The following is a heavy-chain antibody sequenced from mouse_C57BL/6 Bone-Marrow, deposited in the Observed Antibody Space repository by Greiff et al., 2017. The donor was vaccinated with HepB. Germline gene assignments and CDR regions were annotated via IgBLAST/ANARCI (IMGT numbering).Heavy chain of an antibody. Sequence: QVTLKVSGPGILQPSQTLSLTCSFSGFSLSTFGMGVGWIRQPPGKGLEWLAHIWWDDDKYYNPALKSRLTISKDTSQNQVFLKIANVDTADTATYYCARMRYFDVWGTGTTVTVSS. CDR1: GFSLSTFGMG. CDR3: ARMRYFDV. V-gene: IGHV8-8*01. CDR2: IWWDDDK. J-gene: IGHJ1*03.